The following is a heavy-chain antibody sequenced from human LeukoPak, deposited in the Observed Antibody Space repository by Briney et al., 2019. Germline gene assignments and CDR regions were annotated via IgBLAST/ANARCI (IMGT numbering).Heavy chain of an antibody. CDR1: GGTFSSYA. Sequence: ASVKVSCKASGGTFSSYAISWVRQAPGQGLEWMGWINPNSGGTNYAQKFQGWVTMTRDTSISTAYMELSRLRSDDTAVYYCARDSDYGDYSGIDYWGQGTLVTVSS. D-gene: IGHD4-17*01. J-gene: IGHJ4*02. CDR2: INPNSGGT. V-gene: IGHV1-2*04. CDR3: ARDSDYGDYSGIDY.